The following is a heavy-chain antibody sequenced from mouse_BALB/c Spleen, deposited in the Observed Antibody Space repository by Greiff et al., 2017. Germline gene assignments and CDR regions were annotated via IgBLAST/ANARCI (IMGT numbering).Heavy chain of an antibody. J-gene: IGHJ2*01. CDR1: GYSFTSYW. Sequence: VQLQQPGAELVRPGASVKLSCKASGYSFTSYWMNWVKQRPGQGLEWIGIIHPSDSETRLNQKFKDKATLTVDKSSSTAYMQLSSPTSEDSAVYYCARGGITTVVDYWGQGTTLTVSS. D-gene: IGHD1-1*01. CDR3: ARGGITTVVDY. V-gene: IGHV1-61*01. CDR2: IHPSDSET.